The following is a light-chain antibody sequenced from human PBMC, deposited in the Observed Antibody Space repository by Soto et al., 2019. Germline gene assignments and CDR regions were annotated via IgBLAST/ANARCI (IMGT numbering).Light chain of an antibody. CDR1: QSISSY. Sequence: DIQMTQSPSSLSASVGDGVTITFRASQSISSYVSWYQQKPGKAPKLLIYAASRLESGVPSRFSGSRSGTDFTLTISSLQPEDFATYYCQQSYSSPITFGQGTRLEIK. J-gene: IGKJ5*01. V-gene: IGKV1-39*01. CDR3: QQSYSSPIT. CDR2: AAS.